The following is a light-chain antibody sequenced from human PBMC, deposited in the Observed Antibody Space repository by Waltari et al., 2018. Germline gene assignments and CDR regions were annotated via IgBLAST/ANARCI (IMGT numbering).Light chain of an antibody. Sequence: IVITLSPLSLPFTPGEPASTSSRSSQSHLLSNGYTHLDWYLQKPGHSPQLLIYLGINRASGVPDRFSGSGSGTDCTLKISRVEAEDVGVYDCMQALQSPQTFGQGTKVEIK. CDR2: LGI. CDR1: QSHLLSNGYTH. V-gene: IGKV2-28*01. J-gene: IGKJ1*01. CDR3: MQALQSPQT.